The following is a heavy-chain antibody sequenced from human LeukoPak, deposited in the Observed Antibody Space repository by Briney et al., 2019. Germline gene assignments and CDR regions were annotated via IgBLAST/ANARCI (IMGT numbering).Heavy chain of an antibody. Sequence: SETLSLTCTVSGYSISSGYYWGWIRQPPGKGLEWIGSIYHSGSTYYNPSPKSRVTISVDTSKSQFSLKLSSVTAADTAVYYCAGEMATIIRLDAFDIWGQGTMVTVSS. V-gene: IGHV4-38-2*02. CDR3: AGEMATIIRLDAFDI. J-gene: IGHJ3*02. CDR2: IYHSGST. CDR1: GYSISSGYY. D-gene: IGHD5-24*01.